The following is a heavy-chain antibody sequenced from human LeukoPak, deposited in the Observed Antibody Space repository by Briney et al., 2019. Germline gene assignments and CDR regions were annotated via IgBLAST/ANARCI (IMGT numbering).Heavy chain of an antibody. CDR2: IYTSGST. J-gene: IGHJ3*02. Sequence: SETLSLTCTVSGGSISSSSYYWGWIRQPPGKGLEWIGRIYTSGSTNYNPSLKSRVTMSVDTSKNQFSLKLSSVTAADTAVYYCAILGWGYCSGGSCDDAFDIWGQGTMVTVSS. D-gene: IGHD2-15*01. CDR1: GGSISSSSYY. CDR3: AILGWGYCSGGSCDDAFDI. V-gene: IGHV4-39*07.